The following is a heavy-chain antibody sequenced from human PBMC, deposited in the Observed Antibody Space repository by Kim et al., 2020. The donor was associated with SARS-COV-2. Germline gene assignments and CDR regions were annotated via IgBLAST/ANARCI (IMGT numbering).Heavy chain of an antibody. Sequence: RTYYADSVKGRFTISRDNSKNTLYLQMNSLRAEDTAVYYCARGEGYLFDYWGQGTLVTVSS. D-gene: IGHD6-13*01. CDR2: RT. V-gene: IGHV3-53*01. J-gene: IGHJ4*02. CDR3: ARGEGYLFDY.